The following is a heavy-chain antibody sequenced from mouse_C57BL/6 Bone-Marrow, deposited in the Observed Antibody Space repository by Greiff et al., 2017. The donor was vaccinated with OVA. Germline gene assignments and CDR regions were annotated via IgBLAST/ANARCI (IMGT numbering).Heavy chain of an antibody. D-gene: IGHD2-1*01. V-gene: IGHV3-6*01. J-gene: IGHJ3*01. Sequence: EVQLVESGPGLVKPSQSLSLTCSVTGYSITSGYYWNWIRQVPGNKLEWMGYISYDGSNNYNPSLKNRISITRDTSKNQFFLKLNSVTTEDTATYYCAREDGNYPYWGQGTLVTVSA. CDR3: AREDGNYPY. CDR2: ISYDGSN. CDR1: GYSITSGYY.